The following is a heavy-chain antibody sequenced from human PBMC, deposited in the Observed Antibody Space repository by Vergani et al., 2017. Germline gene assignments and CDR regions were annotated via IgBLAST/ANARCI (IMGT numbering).Heavy chain of an antibody. D-gene: IGHD2-8*02. V-gene: IGHV3-74*03. CDR1: DFSFNTYW. CDR3: VRTEYCTGIACNTRFDS. CDR2: IDEYVNRA. J-gene: IGHJ5*01. Sequence: EVQLVESGGGSVQSGGSLRLSCVASDFSFNTYWMHWVRQVPGKGLMWVERIDEYVNRATYGDFETGRFTISRDNAKNTVFLQMNNLRADDAGVYYCVRTEYCTGIACNTRFDSWGQGALVTVSS.